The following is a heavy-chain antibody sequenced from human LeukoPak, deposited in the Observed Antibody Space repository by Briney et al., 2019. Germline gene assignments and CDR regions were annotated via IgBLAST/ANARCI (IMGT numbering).Heavy chain of an antibody. D-gene: IGHD3-22*01. CDR1: GFTFSSYA. Sequence: GGPLRLSCAASGFTFSSYAMSWVRQAPGKGLEWVSAISGSGGSTYYADSVKGRFTISRDNSKNTLYLQMNSLRAEDTAVYYCAKDPASPPYYDSTYWGQGTLVTVSS. J-gene: IGHJ4*02. CDR3: AKDPASPPYYDSTY. CDR2: ISGSGGST. V-gene: IGHV3-23*01.